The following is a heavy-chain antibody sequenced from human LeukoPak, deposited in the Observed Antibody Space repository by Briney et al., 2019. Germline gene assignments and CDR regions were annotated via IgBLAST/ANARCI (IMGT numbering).Heavy chain of an antibody. Sequence: ASVKVSCKASGYTFTSYGISWVRQAPGQGLEWMGWISAYNGNTNYAQKLQGRVTMTTDTSTSTAYMELRSPRSDDTAVYYCARDRGYYGSGSYSHFDYWGQGTLVTVSS. CDR3: ARDRGYYGSGSYSHFDY. J-gene: IGHJ4*02. D-gene: IGHD3-10*01. CDR1: GYTFTSYG. CDR2: ISAYNGNT. V-gene: IGHV1-18*01.